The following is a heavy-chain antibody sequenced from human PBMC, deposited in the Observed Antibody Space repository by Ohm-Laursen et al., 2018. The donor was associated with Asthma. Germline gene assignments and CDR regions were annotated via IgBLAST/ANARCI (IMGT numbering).Heavy chain of an antibody. CDR2: ISTASSFI. J-gene: IGHJ4*02. V-gene: IGHV3-21*01. D-gene: IGHD6-19*01. CDR1: GYTFSRYS. Sequence: SLRLSCAASGYTFSRYSIHWVRQIPGKGLEWVASISTASSFIYYADSVRGRFTTSRDNARNSVYLQMNSLRAEDTAVYYCARDGAVAGLLDYWGQGTLVTVSS. CDR3: ARDGAVAGLLDY.